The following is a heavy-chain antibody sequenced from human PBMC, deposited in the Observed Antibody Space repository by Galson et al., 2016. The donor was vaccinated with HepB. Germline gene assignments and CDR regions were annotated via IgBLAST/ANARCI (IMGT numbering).Heavy chain of an antibody. CDR2: INHRGNT. V-gene: IGHV4-34*01. CDR1: GGSFRGFY. CDR3: TRGQRLWFGESGYYFDA. J-gene: IGHJ4*02. Sequence: SETLSLTCAVHGGSFRGFYWTWIRQSPGKGLEWIGEINHRGNTNYNPSLQGRVTLSVDTSKFQALLKVKSLTAADTGVYYCTRGQRLWFGESGYYFDAWGQGTPVTVSS. D-gene: IGHD3-10*01.